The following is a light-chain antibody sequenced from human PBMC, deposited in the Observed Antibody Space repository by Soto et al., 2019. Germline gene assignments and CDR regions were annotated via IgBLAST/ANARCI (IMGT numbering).Light chain of an antibody. V-gene: IGLV2-14*01. Sequence: QSVLAQAASVSGSPGQSITISCTGTSSDVGGYIYVSWFQHHPGKAPKLIIYEVSNRPSGVSNRFSGSRSDNTASLTISGLQAEDEAIYYCSSYSTTTRGVLFGGGTQLTVL. CDR2: EVS. CDR1: SSDVGGYIY. J-gene: IGLJ2*01. CDR3: SSYSTTTRGVL.